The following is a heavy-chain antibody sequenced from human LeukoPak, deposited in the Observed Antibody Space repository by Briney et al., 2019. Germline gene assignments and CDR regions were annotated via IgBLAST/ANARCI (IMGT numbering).Heavy chain of an antibody. V-gene: IGHV1-46*01. CDR2: INPSGGST. CDR3: ASVRSGYGYYFDY. CDR1: GYTFTSYY. J-gene: IGHJ4*02. Sequence: ASVKVPCKASGYTFTSYYMHWVRQAPGQGLEWMGIINPSGGSTSYAQKFQGRVTMTRDTSTSTVYMELSSLRSEDTAVYYCASVRSGYGYYFDYWGQGTLVTVSS. D-gene: IGHD3-22*01.